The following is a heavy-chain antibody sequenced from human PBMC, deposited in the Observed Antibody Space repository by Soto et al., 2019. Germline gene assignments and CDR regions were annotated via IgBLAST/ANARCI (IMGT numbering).Heavy chain of an antibody. Sequence: QVQLVQSGAEVKKPGASVKVSCKASDYTFTRYGSGWVRPAAGQGLDWMGWISAYNGNTNYAQKLHGRVTRPTDTHTSTAYKELGSLRSDYTAVYYCARERQLEADYWGQGTLVTVSS. D-gene: IGHD5-18*01. CDR1: DYTFTRYG. CDR2: ISAYNGNT. CDR3: ARERQLEADY. V-gene: IGHV1-18*01. J-gene: IGHJ4*02.